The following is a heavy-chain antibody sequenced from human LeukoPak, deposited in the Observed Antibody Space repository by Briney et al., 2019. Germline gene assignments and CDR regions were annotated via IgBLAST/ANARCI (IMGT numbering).Heavy chain of an antibody. Sequence: GASVKVSCKASGYTFTDHYLHWVRQAPGQGLEWMGWINPNSGVTSYAQKFQGRVSMTRDTSISTVYLEVNWLTSDDTAVYFCARERSTGFIDYWAQGTLVTVSS. CDR2: INPNSGVT. CDR1: GYTFTDHY. D-gene: IGHD1-1*01. V-gene: IGHV1-2*02. J-gene: IGHJ4*02. CDR3: ARERSTGFIDY.